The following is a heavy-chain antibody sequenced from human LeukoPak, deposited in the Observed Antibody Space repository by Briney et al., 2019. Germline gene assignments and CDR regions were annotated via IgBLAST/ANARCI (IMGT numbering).Heavy chain of an antibody. D-gene: IGHD3-9*01. CDR1: GGSISSSYSYN. CDR3: ARLPTGYPNWFDA. J-gene: IGHJ5*02. V-gene: IGHV4-39*01. Sequence: ASETLSLTCTVSGGSISSSYSYNWGWIRRPPGKGLEWIAAIHYSGSTYYNPSLQSRVTQSVDTSKNQFSLSLISVAAADTAVYYCARLPTGYPNWFDAWGQGTLVTVCS. CDR2: IHYSGST.